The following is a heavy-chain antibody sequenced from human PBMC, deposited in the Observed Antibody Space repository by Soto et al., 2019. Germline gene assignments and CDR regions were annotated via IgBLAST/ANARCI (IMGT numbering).Heavy chain of an antibody. D-gene: IGHD1-1*01. Sequence: SXKVSFKASGGTXTSSALCWVRQAPGQGLEWMGGIIHIFGAAYYAQKFQVRITITADESTSTAYMELSILRSEDTSVYYCASRNTSGTREGSLAKWGHGTRV. J-gene: IGHJ4*01. V-gene: IGHV1-69*13. CDR2: IIHIFGAA. CDR3: ASRNTSGTREGSLAK. CDR1: GGTXTSSA.